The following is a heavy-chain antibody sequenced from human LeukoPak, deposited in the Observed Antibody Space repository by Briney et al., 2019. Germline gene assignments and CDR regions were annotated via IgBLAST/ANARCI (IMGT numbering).Heavy chain of an antibody. CDR2: ISGSSSTI. J-gene: IGHJ3*02. Sequence: GGSLRLSCAASGFTFSSYSMNWVRQAPGKGLEWVSYISGSSSTIYYADSVKGRFTISRDNAKNSLYLQMNSLRAEDTAVYYCARVRTTVTTRDAFDIWGQGTMVTVSS. D-gene: IGHD4-17*01. V-gene: IGHV3-48*04. CDR3: ARVRTTVTTRDAFDI. CDR1: GFTFSSYS.